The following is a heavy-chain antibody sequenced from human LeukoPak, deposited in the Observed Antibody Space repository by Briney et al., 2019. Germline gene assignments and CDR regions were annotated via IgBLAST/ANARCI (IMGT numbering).Heavy chain of an antibody. CDR3: ARDGVPYVDMTADFDY. D-gene: IGHD5-12*01. CDR1: GFTFSSYA. J-gene: IGHJ4*02. V-gene: IGHV3-30-3*01. CDR2: ISYDGSNK. Sequence: GGSLRLSCAASGFTFSSYAMHWVRQAPGKGLEWVAVISYDGSNKYYADSVKGRFTISRDSSKNTLYLQMNSLRAEDTAVYYCARDGVPYVDMTADFDYWGQGTLVTVSS.